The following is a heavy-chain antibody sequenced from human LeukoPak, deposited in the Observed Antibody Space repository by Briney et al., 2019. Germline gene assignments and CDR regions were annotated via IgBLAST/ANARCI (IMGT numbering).Heavy chain of an antibody. V-gene: IGHV1-69*06. CDR1: GGTFITDA. CDR3: AREAGIAITGTIWYFDL. J-gene: IGHJ2*01. D-gene: IGHD1/OR15-1a*01. Sequence: SSVKVSCKASGGTFITDALAWVRQVPGQGPEWMGRIIPFFGTTNYAETFQGRVTITADISTSTAYMQLSSLRSEDTAVYYCAREAGIAITGTIWYFDLWGRGTLVTVSS. CDR2: IIPFFGTT.